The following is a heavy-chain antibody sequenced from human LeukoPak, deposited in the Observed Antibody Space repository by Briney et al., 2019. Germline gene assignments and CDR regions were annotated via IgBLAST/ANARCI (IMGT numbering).Heavy chain of an antibody. Sequence: SETLSLTCTVSGGSISSGSYYWSWIRQPAGKGLEWIGRIYTSGSTNYNPSLKSRVTISVDTSKNQFSLKLSSVTAADTAVYYCARLIAARRTSRYYYMDVWGKGTTVTVSS. CDR1: GGSISSGSYY. CDR3: ARLIAARRTSRYYYMDV. J-gene: IGHJ6*03. D-gene: IGHD6-6*01. V-gene: IGHV4-61*02. CDR2: IYTSGST.